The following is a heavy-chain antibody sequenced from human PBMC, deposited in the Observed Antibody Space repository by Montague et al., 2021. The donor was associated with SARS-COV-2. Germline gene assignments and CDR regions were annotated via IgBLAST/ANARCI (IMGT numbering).Heavy chain of an antibody. D-gene: IGHD3-10*01. J-gene: IGHJ6*03. Sequence: SETLSLTCAVYGTSFSGYYWNWIRQPPGKGLEWIGEINHGGSTKHSPSLKSRLTISADTSKNQFSLKLTSVAAADTAVYYCARLRDGVVPPPILGVGPYYSYYCKDVWGRGTTVNVSS. CDR1: GTSFSGYY. CDR3: ARLRDGVVPPPILGVGPYYSYYCKDV. V-gene: IGHV4-34*01. CDR2: INHGGST.